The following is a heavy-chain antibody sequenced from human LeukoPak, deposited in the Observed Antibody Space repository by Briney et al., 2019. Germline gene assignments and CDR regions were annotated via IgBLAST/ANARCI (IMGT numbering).Heavy chain of an antibody. CDR3: AREQGELGIVPSHCYVDV. J-gene: IGHJ6*03. CDR1: GYTFTSYG. V-gene: IGHV1-18*01. CDR2: MSAYNGNT. Sequence: ASVKVSCKATGYTFTSYGISWVRQAPGQGLEWMGWMSAYNGNTNYAQKLQGRVTMSTDTSTSTAYMELRSLRSDDTAVYYCAREQGELGIVPSHCYVDVWGKGTTVTVSS. D-gene: IGHD1-26*01.